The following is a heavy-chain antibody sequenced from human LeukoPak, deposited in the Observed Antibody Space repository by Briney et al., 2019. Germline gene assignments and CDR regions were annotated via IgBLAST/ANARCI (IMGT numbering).Heavy chain of an antibody. J-gene: IGHJ4*02. D-gene: IGHD6-13*01. Sequence: PGGSLRLSCAASGFTVSSNYMSWVRQAPGKGLEWVSVIYSGGSTYYADSVKGRFTISRDNSKNTLYLQMNSLRAEDTAVYYCARVSSSWHYYFDYWGQGTLVTVSS. CDR3: ARVSSSWHYYFDY. CDR2: IYSGGST. CDR1: GFTVSSNY. V-gene: IGHV3-66*01.